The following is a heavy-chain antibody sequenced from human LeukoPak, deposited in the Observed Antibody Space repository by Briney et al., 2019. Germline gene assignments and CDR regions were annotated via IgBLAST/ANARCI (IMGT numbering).Heavy chain of an antibody. V-gene: IGHV5-51*01. D-gene: IGHD1-26*01. CDR1: GYSFTSYC. CDR3: GMSGDRVPLQDDVFDV. J-gene: IGHJ3*01. Sequence: GESLKISCKVSGYSFTSYCVGWVRQMPGKGLEWMGIIYPGDSGPTYSPSFQGQVTISVDKSINTAYLQWSSLQASDTAMYYCGMSGDRVPLQDDVFDVWGQGTMVTVS. CDR2: IYPGDSGP.